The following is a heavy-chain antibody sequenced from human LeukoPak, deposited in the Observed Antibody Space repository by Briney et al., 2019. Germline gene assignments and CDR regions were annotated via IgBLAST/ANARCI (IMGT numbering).Heavy chain of an antibody. J-gene: IGHJ4*02. CDR3: ARASPSRGYYNILTGYPVIGSFDFVVFDS. V-gene: IGHV4-39*07. Sequence: SETLSLTCTVSGGSISSSSYYWGWIRQPPGKGLEWIGSIYYSGSTYYKPSLESRVTMSVDTSKNQFSLKLFSVTAADTAVYYCARASPSRGYYNILTGYPVIGSFDFVVFDSWGQGTLVTVSS. CDR2: IYYSGST. CDR1: GGSISSSSYY. D-gene: IGHD3-9*01.